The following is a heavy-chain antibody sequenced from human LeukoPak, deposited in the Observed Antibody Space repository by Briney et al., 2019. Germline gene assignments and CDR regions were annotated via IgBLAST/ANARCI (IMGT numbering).Heavy chain of an antibody. J-gene: IGHJ4*02. CDR2: ISSSSSYI. D-gene: IGHD6-13*01. V-gene: IGHV3-21*01. CDR3: ARDQAAGSYFDY. Sequence: PGGSLRLSCAASGFTFCSYSMNWVRQAPGKGLEWVSSISSSSSYIYYADSVKGRFTISRDNAKNSLYLQMNSLRAEDTAVYYCARDQAAGSYFDYWGQGTLVTVSS. CDR1: GFTFCSYS.